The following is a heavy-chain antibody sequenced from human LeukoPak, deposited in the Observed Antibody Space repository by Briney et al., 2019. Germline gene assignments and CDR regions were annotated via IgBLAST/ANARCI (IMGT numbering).Heavy chain of an antibody. CDR2: ISGSGSTI. J-gene: IGHJ4*02. CDR1: GFTFSDYY. V-gene: IGHV3-11*01. CDR3: AREGYYYDSSGYYYDY. Sequence: GGSLRLSCAASGFTFSDYYMSWIRQAPGKGLEWISYISGSGSTIYYADSVKGRFTISRDNAKNSLYLQMNSLRADDTAVYYCAREGYYYDSSGYYYDYWGQGTLVTVSS. D-gene: IGHD3-22*01.